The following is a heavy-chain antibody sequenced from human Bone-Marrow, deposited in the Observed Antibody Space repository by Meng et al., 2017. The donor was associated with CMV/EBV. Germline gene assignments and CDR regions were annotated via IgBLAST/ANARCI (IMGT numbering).Heavy chain of an antibody. CDR2: INANSGGT. D-gene: IGHD2-2*01. CDR1: GYTFTGYY. CDR3: AREYQLLYNGFDP. V-gene: IGHV1-2*02. J-gene: IGHJ5*02. Sequence: ASVKVSCMASGYTFTGYYMHWVRQAPGQGLEWMGWINANSGGTNYAQKFQGRVTMTRDTSSSTASMELSRLRSDDTAVDYCAREYQLLYNGFDPWGQGTLVTVSS.